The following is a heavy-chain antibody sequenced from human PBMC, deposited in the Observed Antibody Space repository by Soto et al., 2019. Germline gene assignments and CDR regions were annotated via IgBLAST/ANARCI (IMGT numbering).Heavy chain of an antibody. CDR3: VLGGLETGYYRDMDY. V-gene: IGHV1-18*04. D-gene: IGHD3-9*01. CDR1: GYTFKNYG. Sequence: ASVKVSCKASGYTFKNYGINWVRQAPGRGLEWVAWISAYNGDTSYAQHFQGRVTVTTETVTNTAYMELRSLRPDDTAVYFCVLGGLETGYYRDMDYWGQGTLVTVSS. CDR2: ISAYNGDT. J-gene: IGHJ4*02.